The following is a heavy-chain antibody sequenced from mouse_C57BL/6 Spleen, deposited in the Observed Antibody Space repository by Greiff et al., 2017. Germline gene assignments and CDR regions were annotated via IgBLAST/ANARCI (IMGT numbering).Heavy chain of an antibody. CDR2: INPNNGGT. CDR3: ARRESENFDY. CDR1: GYTFTDYY. Sequence: VQLQQSGPELVKPGASVKISCKASGYTFTDYYMNWVKQSHGKSLEWIGDINPNNGGTSYNQKFKGKATLTVDKSSSPAYMELRSLTSEDSAVYYCARRESENFDYWGQGTTLTVSS. V-gene: IGHV1-26*01. J-gene: IGHJ2*01.